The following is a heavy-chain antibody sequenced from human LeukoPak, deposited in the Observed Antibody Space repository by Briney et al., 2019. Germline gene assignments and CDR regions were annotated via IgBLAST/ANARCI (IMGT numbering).Heavy chain of an antibody. CDR3: ARWFTSGRGFFDY. J-gene: IGHJ4*02. V-gene: IGHV3-48*02. Sequence: GGSLRLSCAASGFILSSYWMSWVRQAPGKGLEWVSYISSSSTIIYYADSVKGRFTISRDNAKNSLYLQMNSLRDEDTAVYYCARWFTSGRGFFDYWGQGILVTVSS. CDR1: GFILSSYW. D-gene: IGHD6-19*01. CDR2: ISSSSTII.